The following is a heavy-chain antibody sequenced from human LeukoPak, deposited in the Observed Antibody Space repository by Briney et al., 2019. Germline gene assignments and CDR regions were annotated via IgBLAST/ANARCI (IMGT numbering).Heavy chain of an antibody. CDR1: GGSISSGGYY. J-gene: IGHJ3*02. D-gene: IGHD3-9*01. CDR3: ARGENFDWLLAPTDAFDI. CDR2: IYYSGST. Sequence: SETLSLTCTVSGGSISSGGYYWSWIRQHPGKGLEWIGCIYYSGSTYYNPSLKSRVTISVDTSKNQFSLKLSSVTAADTAVYYCARGENFDWLLAPTDAFDIWGQGTMVTVSS. V-gene: IGHV4-31*03.